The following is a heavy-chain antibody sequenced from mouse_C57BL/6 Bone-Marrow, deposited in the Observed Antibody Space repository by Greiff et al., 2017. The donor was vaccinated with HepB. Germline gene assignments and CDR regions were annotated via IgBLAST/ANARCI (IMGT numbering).Heavy chain of an antibody. V-gene: IGHV1-52*01. J-gene: IGHJ2*01. CDR1: GYTFTSYW. CDR3: GRSFYFDY. Sequence: QVQLQQPGAELVRPGSSVKLSCKASGYTFTSYWMHWVKQRPVQGLEWIGNIDPSDSETNYNQKFKDKATLTVDKSSSTAYMQLSSLTSEDSAVYDCGRSFYFDYWGQGTTITVSA. CDR2: IDPSDSET.